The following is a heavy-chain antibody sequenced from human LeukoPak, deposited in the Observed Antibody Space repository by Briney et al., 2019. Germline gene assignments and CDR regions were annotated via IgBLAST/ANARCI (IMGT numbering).Heavy chain of an antibody. CDR2: IKHDGSEK. Sequence: GGSLRLSCAASGFTFSTFWMTWVRQTPGKGLEWVATIKHDGSEKYYVDSVKGRFTIYRDNSKNTLYLQMNSLRAEDTAVYYCAKDRVGATLYFDYWGQGTLVTVSS. V-gene: IGHV3-7*03. CDR3: AKDRVGATLYFDY. J-gene: IGHJ4*02. CDR1: GFTFSTFW. D-gene: IGHD1-26*01.